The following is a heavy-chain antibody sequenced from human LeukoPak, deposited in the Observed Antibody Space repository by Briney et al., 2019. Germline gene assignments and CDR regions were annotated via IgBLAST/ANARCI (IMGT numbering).Heavy chain of an antibody. D-gene: IGHD3-22*01. CDR3: ARAGSYYDSNSGDMDV. V-gene: IGHV3-48*01. J-gene: IGHJ6*03. CDR2: TSSSSSTI. Sequence: GGSLRLSCAASGFTFSSYSMNWVRQAPGKGLEWVSYTSSSSSTIYYADSVKGRFTISRDNAKNSLYLQMNSLRAEDTAVYYCARAGSYYDSNSGDMDVWGKGTTVTVSS. CDR1: GFTFSSYS.